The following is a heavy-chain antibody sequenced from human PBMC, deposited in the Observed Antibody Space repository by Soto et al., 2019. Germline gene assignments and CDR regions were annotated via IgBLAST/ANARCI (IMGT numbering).Heavy chain of an antibody. J-gene: IGHJ5*02. CDR1: GFTFRSYA. CDR3: VKGNWAYSYNNWFDP. V-gene: IGHV3-64D*06. CDR2: LSGDGRST. D-gene: IGHD5-18*01. Sequence: GGSLRLSCSASGFTFRSYAIHWVRQAPGKGLEYISALSGDGRSTYYADSVKGRFTVFRDNSKNTLFLQMSSLRVEDTAVYYCVKGNWAYSYNNWFDPWGQGTLVTVSS.